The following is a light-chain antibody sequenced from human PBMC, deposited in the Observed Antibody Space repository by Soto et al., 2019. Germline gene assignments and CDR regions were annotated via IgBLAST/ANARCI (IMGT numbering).Light chain of an antibody. Sequence: EIVMTQSPATLSVSPGERATLSCRASQSVSSNLAWYQQKPGQAPRLLIYGASTRATGIPGRFSGSGSGTEFTLTISSLQSEDFAVYFCQQYNNRPSWTFGQGTKV. CDR1: QSVSSN. V-gene: IGKV3-15*01. J-gene: IGKJ1*01. CDR3: QQYNNRPSWT. CDR2: GAS.